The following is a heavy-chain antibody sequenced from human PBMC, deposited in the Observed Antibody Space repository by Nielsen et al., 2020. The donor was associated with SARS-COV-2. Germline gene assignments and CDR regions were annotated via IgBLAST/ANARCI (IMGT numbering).Heavy chain of an antibody. V-gene: IGHV3-48*03. CDR3: AKERDGYNFLVYYYYGMDV. J-gene: IGHJ6*02. CDR1: GFTFSSYE. D-gene: IGHD5-24*01. Sequence: GESLKISCAASGFTFSSYEMNWVRQAPGKGLEWVSYISSSGSTIYYADSVKGRFTISRDNAKNSLYLQMNSLRAEDTAVYYCAKERDGYNFLVYYYYGMDVWGQGTTVTVSS. CDR2: ISSSGSTI.